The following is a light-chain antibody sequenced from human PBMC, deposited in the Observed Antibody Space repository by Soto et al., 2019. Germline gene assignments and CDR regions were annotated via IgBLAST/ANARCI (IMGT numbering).Light chain of an antibody. V-gene: IGKV3-20*01. CDR1: QSVSSSY. CDR3: HPSDSLPST. J-gene: IGKJ5*01. Sequence: EGAFFNCRASQSVSSSYLAWYQQKPGQAPRLLIYGASSRATGIPDRFSGSGSWTDFAQDSIRLEPAVSAFLFSHPSDSLPSTFGQGTQLEIK. CDR2: GAS.